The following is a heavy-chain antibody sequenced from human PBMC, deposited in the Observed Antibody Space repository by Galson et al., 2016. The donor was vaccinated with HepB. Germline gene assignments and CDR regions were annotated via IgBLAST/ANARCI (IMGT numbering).Heavy chain of an antibody. J-gene: IGHJ6*02. CDR2: IYSGGIT. CDR3: ASPTRRPHGMDA. V-gene: IGHV3-53*01. CDR1: GFTVSSNY. D-gene: IGHD6-25*01. Sequence: SLRLSCAASGFTVSSNYMTWVRQAPGKGPEWVSIIYSGGITHYTDSVRGRFTFSRDNSKNTLFLQMNSLRAEDSAVYYCASPTRRPHGMDAWGQGTTVIVSS.